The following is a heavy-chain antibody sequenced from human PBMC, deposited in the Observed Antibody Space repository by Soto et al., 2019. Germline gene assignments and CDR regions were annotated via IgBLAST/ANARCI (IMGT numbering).Heavy chain of an antibody. D-gene: IGHD6-13*01. Sequence: GASVKVSCKASGYTFTNYGITWVRQAPGQGLEWMGWISPYNGNTNYAQNLQGRVTMTTDTSTSTAFMELRSLLSDDTAVYYCARFSSWYHNYYYGMDVWGQGTTVTVSS. CDR3: ARFSSWYHNYYYGMDV. CDR1: GYTFTNYG. V-gene: IGHV1-18*01. J-gene: IGHJ6*02. CDR2: ISPYNGNT.